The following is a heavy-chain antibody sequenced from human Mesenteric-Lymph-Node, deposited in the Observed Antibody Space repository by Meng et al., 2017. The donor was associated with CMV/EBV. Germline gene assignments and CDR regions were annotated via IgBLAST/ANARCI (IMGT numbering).Heavy chain of an antibody. CDR3: ARDLGARLATVSLDS. CDR2: ISSSSSSI. CDR1: GFTFNTYS. V-gene: IGHV3-21*01. D-gene: IGHD5-24*01. J-gene: IGHJ4*02. Sequence: SGFTFNTYSMDWVRQAPGKGLEWVSSISSSSSSIYYADSVKGRFTISRDNAKNSLYLQMNSLRDEDTAVYYCARDLGARLATVSLDSWGQGTLVTVSS.